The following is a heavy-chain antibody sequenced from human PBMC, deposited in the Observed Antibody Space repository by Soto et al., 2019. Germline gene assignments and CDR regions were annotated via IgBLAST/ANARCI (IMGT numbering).Heavy chain of an antibody. V-gene: IGHV1-69*06. Sequence: QVQLVQSGAEVMQPGSSVKVSCKPSGGTLTNFINYPINWVRQSPGQGLEWMGGIVPNIGTVNYAQKFQGRVTMTADKSTGTVYMELSSLRSDDSALYCCARRNTAGFLRYFDNWGQGTLVTVSS. CDR2: IVPNIGTV. CDR3: ARRNTAGFLRYFDN. J-gene: IGHJ4*02. D-gene: IGHD6-19*01. CDR1: GGTLTNFINYP.